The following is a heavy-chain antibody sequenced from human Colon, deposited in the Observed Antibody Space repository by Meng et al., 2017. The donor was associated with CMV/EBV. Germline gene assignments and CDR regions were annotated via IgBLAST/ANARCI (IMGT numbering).Heavy chain of an antibody. CDR2: IKQDGSEK. D-gene: IGHD4-17*01. CDR3: AQPGGYGDYGMDV. V-gene: IGHV3-7*01. J-gene: IGHJ6*02. CDR1: GFTFSSYW. Sequence: GGSLRLSCAASGFTFSSYWMSWVRQAPGKGLEWVANIKQDGSEKYYVDSVKGRFTISRDNAKNSLYLQMNSLRAEDTAVYYCAQPGGYGDYGMDVWGQGTTVTVSS.